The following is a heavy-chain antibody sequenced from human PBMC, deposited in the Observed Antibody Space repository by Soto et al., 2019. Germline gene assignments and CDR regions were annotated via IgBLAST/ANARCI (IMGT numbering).Heavy chain of an antibody. V-gene: IGHV3-11*01. CDR3: ARDYKSYRADAFDI. CDR2: ISSSGSTI. J-gene: IGHJ3*02. CDR1: GFTFSDYY. Sequence: QVQLVESGGGLVKPGGSLSLSCAASGFTFSDYYMSWIRQAPGKGLEWVSYISSSGSTIYYADSVKGRFTISRDNAKNSLYLQMNGLRAEDTGVYYCARDYKSYRADAFDIWGQGTMVTVSS. D-gene: IGHD3-16*02.